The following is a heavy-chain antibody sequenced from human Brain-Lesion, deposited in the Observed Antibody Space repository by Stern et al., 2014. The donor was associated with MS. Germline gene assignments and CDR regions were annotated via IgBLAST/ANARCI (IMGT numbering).Heavy chain of an antibody. V-gene: IGHV3-11*01. CDR1: GFRFSDYY. J-gene: IGHJ4*02. CDR2: IAGSGDIT. D-gene: IGHD3-10*01. CDR3: VKNHYGLDY. Sequence: DQLVESGGGLVKPGGSLRLSCAASGFRFSDYYMAWVRQAPGTGLEWVSYIAGSGDITNYADSVKGRFTISRDNAKNSLHLQMNSLRAEDTAVYYCVKNHYGLDYWGQGALVTVSS.